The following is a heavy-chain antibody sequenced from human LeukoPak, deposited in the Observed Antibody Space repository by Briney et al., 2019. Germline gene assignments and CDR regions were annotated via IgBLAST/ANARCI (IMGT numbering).Heavy chain of an antibody. V-gene: IGHV3-21*01. CDR3: ARDCSSTSCSDDAFDI. J-gene: IGHJ3*02. CDR1: GFTLSSYS. Sequence: PGGSLRLSCAASGFTLSSYSMNWVRQAHGKGMEWVSSMSSSRSYIYYADSVKGRFTISRDNAKNSLYLQMNSLRAEDTAVYYCARDCSSTSCSDDAFDIWGQGTMVTVSS. CDR2: MSSSRSYI. D-gene: IGHD2-2*01.